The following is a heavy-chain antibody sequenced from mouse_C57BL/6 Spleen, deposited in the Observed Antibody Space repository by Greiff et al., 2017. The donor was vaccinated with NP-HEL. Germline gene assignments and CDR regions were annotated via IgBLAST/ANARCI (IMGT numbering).Heavy chain of an antibody. D-gene: IGHD2-4*01. CDR2: IDPSDSYT. CDR3: AKGYYDYDGSAMDY. J-gene: IGHJ4*01. V-gene: IGHV1-69*01. Sequence: QVQLKQPGAELVMPGASVKLSCKASGYTFTSYWMHWVKQRPGQGLEWIGEIDPSDSYTNYNQKIKGMSTLTVDKSSNTAYMQLSSLTSEDSAVYYCAKGYYDYDGSAMDYWGQGTSVTVSS. CDR1: GYTFTSYW.